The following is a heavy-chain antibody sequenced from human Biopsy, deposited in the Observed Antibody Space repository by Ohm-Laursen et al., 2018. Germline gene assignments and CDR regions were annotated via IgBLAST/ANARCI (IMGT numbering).Heavy chain of an antibody. CDR3: ARAYYYGAGSFYSPWMEV. CDR1: GVSVNTFDFY. J-gene: IGHJ6*02. CDR2: IFYSGTT. Sequence: TLSLTCTVSGVSVNTFDFYWAWIRQPPGKGLEWIGYIFYSGTTKYNPSLQRRVRLSLDTANNQFSLTLRSVSAADTATYYCARAYYYGAGSFYSPWMEVWGQGTTVSVS. D-gene: IGHD3-10*01. V-gene: IGHV4-61*08.